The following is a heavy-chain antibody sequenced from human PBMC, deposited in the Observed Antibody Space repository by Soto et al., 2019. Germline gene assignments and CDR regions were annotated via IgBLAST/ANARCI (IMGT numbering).Heavy chain of an antibody. V-gene: IGHV4-59*08. CDR3: ARPGKYYYDSSGFPDAFDI. CDR1: GGSISSYY. J-gene: IGHJ3*02. Sequence: SETLSLTCTVSGGSISSYYWSWIRQPPGKGLEWIGYIYYSGSTNYNPSLKSRVTISVDTSKNQFSLKLSSVTAADTAVYYCARPGKYYYDSSGFPDAFDIWGQGTMVTVSS. CDR2: IYYSGST. D-gene: IGHD3-22*01.